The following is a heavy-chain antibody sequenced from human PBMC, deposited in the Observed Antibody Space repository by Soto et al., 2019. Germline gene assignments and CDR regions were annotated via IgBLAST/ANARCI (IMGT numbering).Heavy chain of an antibody. J-gene: IGHJ6*02. CDR1: GYIFVNYG. Sequence: QVQLVQSGDEVKKPGASVKVSCKASGYIFVNYGIAWVRQAPRQGLEWMGWISPYTGNTHSASKVQGRLTMTTDTSTRTAYMDLGSLTSADTAVYYCVMVDNYVTPTRQDVWGQGTTVTVSS. V-gene: IGHV1-18*01. D-gene: IGHD3-16*01. CDR2: ISPYTGNT. CDR3: VMVDNYVTPTRQDV.